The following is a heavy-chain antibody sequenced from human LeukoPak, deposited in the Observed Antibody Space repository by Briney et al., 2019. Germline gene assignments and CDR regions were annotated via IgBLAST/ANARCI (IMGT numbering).Heavy chain of an antibody. CDR3: ARVRTRVTMIVVVIDY. D-gene: IGHD3-22*01. Sequence: GASVKVSCKASGYTFTSYGISWVRQAPGQGLEWMGWISAFNGNTNYAQKLQGRVTMTPDTSTSTAYMELRSLRSDDTAVYYCARVRTRVTMIVVVIDYWGQGTLVTVSS. V-gene: IGHV1-18*01. CDR1: GYTFTSYG. CDR2: ISAFNGNT. J-gene: IGHJ4*02.